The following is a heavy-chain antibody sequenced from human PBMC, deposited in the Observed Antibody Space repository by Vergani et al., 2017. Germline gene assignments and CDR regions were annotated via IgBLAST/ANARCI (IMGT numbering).Heavy chain of an antibody. Sequence: QVQLVQSGAEVKKPGASVKVSCKASGYTFTSYDINWVRQATGQGLEWMGWMNPNSGNTGYAQKFQGRVTMTRNTSISTAYMDLSSLRSEDTAVYYCARPRAVPGNRMSVIDLWGQGTLVTVSS. CDR2: MNPNSGNT. V-gene: IGHV1-8*01. CDR3: ARPRAVPGNRMSVIDL. J-gene: IGHJ5*02. CDR1: GYTFTSYD. D-gene: IGHD6-19*01.